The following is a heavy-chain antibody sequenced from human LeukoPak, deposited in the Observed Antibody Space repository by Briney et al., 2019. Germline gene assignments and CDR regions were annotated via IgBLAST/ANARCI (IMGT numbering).Heavy chain of an antibody. CDR2: VYYSGST. D-gene: IGHD6-13*01. V-gene: IGHV4-30-4*08. J-gene: IGHJ5*02. CDR1: GGSISSGDYY. Sequence: SETLSLTYTVSGGSISSGDYYWSWIRQPPGKGLEWIGYVYYSGSTYYNPSLKSRVTISVDTSKNQFSLKLSSVTAADTAVYYCARGVSPIFASWWFDPWGQGTLATVSS. CDR3: ARGVSPIFASWWFDP.